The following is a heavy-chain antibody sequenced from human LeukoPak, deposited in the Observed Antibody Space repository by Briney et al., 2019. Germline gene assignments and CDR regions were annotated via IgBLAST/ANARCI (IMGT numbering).Heavy chain of an antibody. CDR3: ARGSCSGGSCYPTYGMDV. V-gene: IGHV4-61*01. J-gene: IGHJ6*02. CDR2: IYYSGST. D-gene: IGHD2-15*01. CDR1: GGSVSSGSYY. Sequence: KPSETLSLTCTVSGGSVSSGSYYWSWIRQPPGKGLEWIGYIYYSGSTNYNPSLKSRVTISVDTSKIQLSLKLSSVTAADTAVYYCARGSCSGGSCYPTYGMDVWGQGTTVTVSS.